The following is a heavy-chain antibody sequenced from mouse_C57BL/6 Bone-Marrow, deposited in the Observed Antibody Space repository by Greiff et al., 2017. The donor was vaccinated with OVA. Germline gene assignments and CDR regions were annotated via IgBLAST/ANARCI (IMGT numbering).Heavy chain of an antibody. J-gene: IGHJ2*01. Sequence: QVQLQQPGAELVRPGSSVKLSCKASGYTFTSYWMHWVKQRPGQGLEWIGMIHPNSGSTNYNEKFKSKATLTVDTSSSTAYMQLSSLTSEDSAVYYCAREGITTVVDYWGQGTTLTVSS. CDR2: IHPNSGST. CDR1: GYTFTSYW. V-gene: IGHV1-64*01. D-gene: IGHD1-1*01. CDR3: AREGITTVVDY.